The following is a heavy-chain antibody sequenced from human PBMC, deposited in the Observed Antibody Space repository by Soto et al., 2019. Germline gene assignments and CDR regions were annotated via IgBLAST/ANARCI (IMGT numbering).Heavy chain of an antibody. CDR1: GFTFSSYG. V-gene: IGHV3-30*18. Sequence: QVQLVESGGGGVQPGRSLRLSCAASGFTFSSYGMHWVRQAPGKGLEWVAVISYDGRNKYYADSVKGRFTISRDNSKNTLYLQMSSLRAEDTAVYYCVKDGSSGWPDYYGMDVWCQGTTVTVSS. CDR3: VKDGSSGWPDYYGMDV. CDR2: ISYDGRNK. J-gene: IGHJ6*02. D-gene: IGHD6-19*01.